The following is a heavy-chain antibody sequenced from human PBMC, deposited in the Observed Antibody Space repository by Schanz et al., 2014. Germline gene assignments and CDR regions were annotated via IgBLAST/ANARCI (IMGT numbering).Heavy chain of an antibody. CDR3: AKYGTGKGVSFEY. V-gene: IGHV3-7*01. D-gene: IGHD1-26*01. CDR2: INQDGSQK. J-gene: IGHJ4*02. CDR1: RLTFGNYW. Sequence: EVQLVESGGGLVQPGGSLRLSCATSRLTFGNYWMSWVRQAPGKGLEWVANINQDGSQKYYVGSVKGRFTISRDNAKNSLYLQMNSLTAEDTAVYYCAKYGTGKGVSFEYWGQGTLVTVSS.